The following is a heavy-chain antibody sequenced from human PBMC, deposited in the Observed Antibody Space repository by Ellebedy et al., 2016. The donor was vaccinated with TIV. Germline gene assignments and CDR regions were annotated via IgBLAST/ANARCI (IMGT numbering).Heavy chain of an antibody. CDR3: ARATYGGVSFDY. Sequence: PGGSLRLSCAASGFTFSSYGMHWVRQAPGKGLEWVANIKQDGSEKYYVDSVKGRFTISRDNAKNSLYLQMNSLRAEDTAVYYCARATYGGVSFDYWGQGTLVTVSS. D-gene: IGHD3-16*01. CDR2: IKQDGSEK. J-gene: IGHJ4*02. V-gene: IGHV3-7*01. CDR1: GFTFSSYG.